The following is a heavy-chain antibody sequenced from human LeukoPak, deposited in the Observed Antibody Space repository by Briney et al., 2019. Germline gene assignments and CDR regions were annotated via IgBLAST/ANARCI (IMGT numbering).Heavy chain of an antibody. J-gene: IGHJ5*02. D-gene: IGHD6-6*01. CDR1: GFTFSSYA. Sequence: GGSLRLSCAASGFTFSSYAMSWVRQAPGKGLEWVSAISGSGGSTYYADSVKGRFTISRGNAKNTLFLQMSSLRVEDTALYYCVRAGGASSYMSFDPWGQGILVTVSS. CDR3: VRAGGASSYMSFDP. CDR2: ISGSGGST. V-gene: IGHV3-23*01.